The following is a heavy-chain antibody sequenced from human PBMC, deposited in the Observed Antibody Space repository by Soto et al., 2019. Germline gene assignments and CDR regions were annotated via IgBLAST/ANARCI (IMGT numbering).Heavy chain of an antibody. J-gene: IGHJ6*03. CDR1: GFTFSSYA. CDR2: ISGSGGST. Sequence: GGSLRLSCAASGFTFSSYAMSWVRQAPGKGLEWVSAISGSGGSTYYADSVKGRFTISRDNSKNTLYLQMNSLRAEDTAVYYCAALWHPYYYDFWSGYPREDYYYMDVWGKGTTVTVSS. CDR3: AALWHPYYYDFWSGYPREDYYYMDV. D-gene: IGHD3-3*01. V-gene: IGHV3-23*01.